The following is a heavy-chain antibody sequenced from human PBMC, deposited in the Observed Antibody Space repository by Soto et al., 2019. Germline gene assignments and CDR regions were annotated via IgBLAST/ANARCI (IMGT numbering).Heavy chain of an antibody. CDR2: ISYDGSNK. CDR1: GFTFSSYG. Sequence: QVQLVESGGGVVQPGRSLRLSCVASGFTFSSYGMHWVRQAPGKGLEWVALISYDGSNKYYADSVKGRFTISRDNPKNTLYLQMNSLTAEDTAVYYCAKVPREYCGADCYNNYWGQGTLVTVSS. V-gene: IGHV3-30*18. CDR3: AKVPREYCGADCYNNY. D-gene: IGHD2-21*02. J-gene: IGHJ4*02.